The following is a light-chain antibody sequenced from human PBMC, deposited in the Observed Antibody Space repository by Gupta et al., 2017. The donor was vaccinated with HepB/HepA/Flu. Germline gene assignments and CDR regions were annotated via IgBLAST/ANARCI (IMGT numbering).Light chain of an antibody. CDR1: NSNIGNNY. CDR3: GTWDSSLSAGV. Sequence: QSVFTQPPSVPAAPGQKVTISCSGSNSNIGNNYVSWYQQLPGTAPKLLIYANNKRPSGIPDRFSGSKSGTSATLGITGLQTGDEADYYCGTWDSSLSAGVFGTGTKVTVL. J-gene: IGLJ1*01. V-gene: IGLV1-51*02. CDR2: ANN.